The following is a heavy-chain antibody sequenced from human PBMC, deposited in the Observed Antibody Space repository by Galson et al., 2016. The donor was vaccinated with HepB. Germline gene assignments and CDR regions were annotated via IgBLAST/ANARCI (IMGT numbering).Heavy chain of an antibody. CDR3: AKDRLGYDSGGYPAFDY. J-gene: IGHJ4*02. CDR2: ISWNSGRI. Sequence: SLRLSCAASGFRFDDHAMHWVRQAPGKGLEWVSGISWNSGRIGYGDSVKGRFTISRDDAKNSLFLQMNSLRADDTALYYCAKDRLGYDSGGYPAFDYWGQGTLVTVSS. V-gene: IGHV3-9*01. D-gene: IGHD3-22*01. CDR1: GFRFDDHA.